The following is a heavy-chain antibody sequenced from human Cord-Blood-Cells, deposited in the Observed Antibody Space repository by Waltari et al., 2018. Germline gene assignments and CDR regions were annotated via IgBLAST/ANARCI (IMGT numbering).Heavy chain of an antibody. CDR2: MHHSGST. D-gene: IGHD7-27*01. V-gene: IGHV4-34*01. CDR1: GGSFSGYY. CDR3: ARGQTGDRGGYYFDY. J-gene: IGHJ4*02. Sequence: QVQLQQWGAGLLKPSETLSLTCAVYGGSFSGYYWSWIRHPPGKGLEWIGEMHHSGSTNCNQSLKSRITISVDTSRNQFSLKLSSVTAADTAVYYCARGQTGDRGGYYFDYWGQGTLVTVSS.